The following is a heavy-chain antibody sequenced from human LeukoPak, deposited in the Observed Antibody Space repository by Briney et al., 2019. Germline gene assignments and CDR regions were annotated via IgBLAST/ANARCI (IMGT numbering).Heavy chain of an antibody. J-gene: IGHJ4*02. D-gene: IGHD6-19*01. CDR1: GFTFSTYR. CDR3: TRALRLVVAGIRYYFDY. V-gene: IGHV3-49*04. Sequence: PGGSLRLSCVGTGFTFSTYRMNWVRQAPGKGLEWVGFIRSKAYTGTTDYAASVKGRFTISRDDSKSIAYLQMNSLKTEDTAVYYCTRALRLVVAGIRYYFDYWGQGTLVTASS. CDR2: IRSKAYTGTT.